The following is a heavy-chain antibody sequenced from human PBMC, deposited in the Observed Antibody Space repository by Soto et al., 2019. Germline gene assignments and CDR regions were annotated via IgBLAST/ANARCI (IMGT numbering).Heavy chain of an antibody. J-gene: IGHJ6*02. V-gene: IGHV3-48*02. CDR2: ITSDSSTI. CDR3: ARVGRGVYGMDV. Sequence: SLRLSCAASGFAFSTYSINWVRQAPGKGLEWFSYITSDSSTISYADSVKGRFTVSRDNAKNSLYLQMNSLRDEDTAVYYCARVGRGVYGMDVWGQGTSVTVSS. D-gene: IGHD2-8*01. CDR1: GFAFSTYS.